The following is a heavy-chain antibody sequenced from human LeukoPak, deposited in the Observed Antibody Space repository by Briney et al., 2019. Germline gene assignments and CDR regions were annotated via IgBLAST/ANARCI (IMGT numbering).Heavy chain of an antibody. CDR3: VRGTGY. CDR1: GFTFSTYV. CDR2: ISSNGDST. Sequence: GGSLRLSCSVSGFTFSTYVMHWVRQAPGKGLEYVSAISSNGDSTYYADSVKGRFTISRDDSKNTLYLQMSSLRADDTAVYYCVRGTGYWGQGTLVTVSS. V-gene: IGHV3-64D*06. J-gene: IGHJ4*02.